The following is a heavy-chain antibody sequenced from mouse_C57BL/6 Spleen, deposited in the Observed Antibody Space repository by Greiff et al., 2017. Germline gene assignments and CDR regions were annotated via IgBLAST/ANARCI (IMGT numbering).Heavy chain of an antibody. Sequence: EVMLVESGGGLVKPGGSLKLSCAASGFTFSDYGMHWVRQAPEKGLEWVAYISSGSSTIYYADTVKGRFTISRDNAKNTLFLQMTSLRSEDTAMYYCARYYGSLYAMDYWGQGTSVTVSS. CDR3: ARYYGSLYAMDY. CDR2: ISSGSSTI. D-gene: IGHD1-1*01. CDR1: GFTFSDYG. V-gene: IGHV5-17*01. J-gene: IGHJ4*01.